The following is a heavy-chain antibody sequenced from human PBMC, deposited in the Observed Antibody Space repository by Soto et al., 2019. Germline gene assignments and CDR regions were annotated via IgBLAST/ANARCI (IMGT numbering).Heavy chain of an antibody. CDR2: FDPEDGET. J-gene: IGHJ4*02. CDR3: ATGDPGNYYDSSGYLHFDY. Sequence: ASVKVSCKVSGYTLTELSMHWVRQAPGKGLEWMGGFDPEDGETIYAQKFQGRVTMTEDTSTDTAYMELSSLRSEDTAVYYCATGDPGNYYDSSGYLHFDYWGQGTLVTVSS. CDR1: GYTLTELS. V-gene: IGHV1-24*01. D-gene: IGHD3-22*01.